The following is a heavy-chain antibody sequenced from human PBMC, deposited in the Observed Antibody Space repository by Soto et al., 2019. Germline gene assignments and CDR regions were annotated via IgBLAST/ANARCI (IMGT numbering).Heavy chain of an antibody. J-gene: IGHJ4*02. CDR2: INVDGRKT. CDR3: ARVGVGAYYFDN. CDR1: GFPFSTYW. V-gene: IGHV3-74*01. Sequence: EVQLVESGGGLVQPGGSLRLSCAASGFPFSTYWMHWVRQASGKGLVWVSRINVDGRKTSYADSVEGRFTISRDNAKNTLYLQMNSLRTEDTAVYYCARVGVGAYYFDNWGQGALVTVSS. D-gene: IGHD1-26*01.